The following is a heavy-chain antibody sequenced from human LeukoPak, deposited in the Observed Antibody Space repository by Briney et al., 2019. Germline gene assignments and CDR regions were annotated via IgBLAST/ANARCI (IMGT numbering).Heavy chain of an antibody. D-gene: IGHD1-7*01. CDR2: IYYSGST. Sequence: SETLSLTCTVSGGSISSGGYYWSWIRQHPGKGLEWIGYIYYSGSTYYNPSLKSRVTISVDTSKNQFSLKLSSVTAADTAVYYCARKQTGTMYDVWGQGTQVTVSS. V-gene: IGHV4-31*03. CDR3: ARKQTGTMYDV. CDR1: GGSISSGGYY. J-gene: IGHJ4*02.